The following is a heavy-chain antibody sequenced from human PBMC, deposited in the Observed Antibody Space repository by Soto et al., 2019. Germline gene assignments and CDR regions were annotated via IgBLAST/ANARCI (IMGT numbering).Heavy chain of an antibody. CDR2: INHSGSI. CDR3: PRDYYGSGSYYY. CDR1: GGSFSGYY. D-gene: IGHD3-10*01. J-gene: IGHJ4*02. Sequence: QVQLQQWGAGLLKPSETLSLTCAVYGGSFSGYYWRWIRQPPGKGLEWIGEINHSGSINYNPSLKSRVTILADTSKNQFSLKLTSVTAADTAVYYCPRDYYGSGSYYYWGQGTLVTVSS. V-gene: IGHV4-34*01.